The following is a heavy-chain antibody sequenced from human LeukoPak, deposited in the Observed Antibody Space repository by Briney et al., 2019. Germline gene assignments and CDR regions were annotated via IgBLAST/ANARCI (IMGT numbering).Heavy chain of an antibody. CDR3: ARSLGAIPHFDP. CDR1: GGTFSSYA. V-gene: IGHV1-69*13. CDR2: IIPIFGTA. J-gene: IGHJ5*02. Sequence: SVKVSCKASGGTFSSYAISWVRQAPGQGLEWMGGIIPIFGTANYAQKFQGRVTITADESTSTAYMELSSLRSEDTAVYYCARSLGAIPHFDPWGQGTLVTVSS. D-gene: IGHD3-16*01.